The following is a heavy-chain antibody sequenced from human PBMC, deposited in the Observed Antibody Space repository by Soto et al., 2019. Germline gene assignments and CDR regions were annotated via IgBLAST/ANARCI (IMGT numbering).Heavy chain of an antibody. D-gene: IGHD5-12*01. CDR2: IIPILGSA. CDR3: AKDGGKDGYFGNWFDP. CDR1: CGTFSSYT. J-gene: IGHJ5*02. V-gene: IGHV1-69*15. Sequence: AVKVSCKASCGTFSSYTIRWVRQPPGQGLEWLGRIIPILGSANYAQKFQGRVTITADESTTTAYMELSSLRSDDTAVYYCAKDGGKDGYFGNWFDPWGQGTLVTVSS.